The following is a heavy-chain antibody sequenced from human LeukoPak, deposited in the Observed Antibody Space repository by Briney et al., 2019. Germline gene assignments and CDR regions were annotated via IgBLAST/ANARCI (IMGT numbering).Heavy chain of an antibody. CDR2: IRNKANSYTT. D-gene: IGHD1-26*01. CDR1: GFTFSDHY. V-gene: IGHV3-72*01. Sequence: GWSLRLSCAASGFTFSDHYMDWVRQAPGKGLEWVGRIRNKANSYTTEYAASVKGRFTISRDDSKNSLYLQMNSLKCEDTAVYYCAREWDSGSYYLGYFDYWGQGTLVTVSS. J-gene: IGHJ4*02. CDR3: AREWDSGSYYLGYFDY.